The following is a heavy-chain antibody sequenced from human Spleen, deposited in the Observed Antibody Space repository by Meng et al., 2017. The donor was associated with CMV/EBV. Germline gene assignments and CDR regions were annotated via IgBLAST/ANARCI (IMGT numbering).Heavy chain of an antibody. CDR3: AGASYNDFWSGYST. V-gene: IGHV4-4*02. CDR1: GASISSSNW. J-gene: IGHJ4*02. CDR2: IYHTGGT. D-gene: IGHD3-3*01. Sequence: SETLSLTCAVSGASISSSNWWSWVRQSPGKGLEWYGEIYHTGGTNYNPSLKSRVTISLDNSKNQISLKLSSVTAADSAVYYCAGASYNDFWSGYSTWGQGTLVTVSS.